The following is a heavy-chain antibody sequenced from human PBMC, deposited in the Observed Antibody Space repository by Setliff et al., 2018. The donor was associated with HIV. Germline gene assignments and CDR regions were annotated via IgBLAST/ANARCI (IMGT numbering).Heavy chain of an antibody. CDR1: GDSFSTSSYF. CDR2: IFYTGFT. CDR3: TSEGRGDPALATTRLDY. Sequence: SETLSLTCSVSGDSFSTSSYFWGWVRQSPGGGLEWIGNIFYTGFTHYNPSLKCRVTISIDTSKNHFSLSLASVSDSDTAVYYCTSEGRGDPALATTRLDYWGQGKLVTVSS. D-gene: IGHD1-1*01. V-gene: IGHV4-39*02. J-gene: IGHJ4*02.